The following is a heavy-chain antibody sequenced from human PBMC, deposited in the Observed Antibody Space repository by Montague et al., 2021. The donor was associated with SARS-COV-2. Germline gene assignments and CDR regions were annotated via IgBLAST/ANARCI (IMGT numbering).Heavy chain of an antibody. D-gene: IGHD1-26*01. CDR2: INHSGST. CDR3: AREGVGATTNDAFDI. V-gene: IGHV4-34*01. Sequence: SETLSLTCAVYGGSFSGYYWSWIRQPPGKGLEWIGEINHSGSTNYNPSLKSRVTISVDTSKNQFSLKLSSVTAADTAVYYCAREGVGATTNDAFDIWGQGTMGTVSS. J-gene: IGHJ3*02. CDR1: GGSFSGYY.